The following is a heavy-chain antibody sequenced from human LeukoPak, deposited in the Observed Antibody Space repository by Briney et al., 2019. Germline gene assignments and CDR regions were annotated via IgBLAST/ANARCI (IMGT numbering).Heavy chain of an antibody. Sequence: SETLSLTCAVYGGSFGGYYWSWIRQPPGKGLEWIGEINHSGSTNYNPSLKSRVTISVDTSKNQFSLKLSSVTAADTAVYYCGGYCSSTSCRRAGYYYYYMDVWGKGTTVTVSS. CDR2: INHSGST. J-gene: IGHJ6*03. D-gene: IGHD2-2*01. V-gene: IGHV4-34*01. CDR1: GGSFGGYY. CDR3: GGYCSSTSCRRAGYYYYYMDV.